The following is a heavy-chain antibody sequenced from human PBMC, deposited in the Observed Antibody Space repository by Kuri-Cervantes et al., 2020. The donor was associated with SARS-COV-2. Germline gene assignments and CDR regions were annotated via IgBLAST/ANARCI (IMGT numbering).Heavy chain of an antibody. Sequence: KVSCKGSGYSFSSFWIGWVRQMPGRGLEWMGIIYPGDSDIRYSPSFQGQVTISADKSISTAYLQWSSLKASDTAMYYCARGPQIGSWFDYWGQGTLVTVSS. V-gene: IGHV5-51*01. CDR2: IYPGDSDI. J-gene: IGHJ4*01. CDR3: ARGPQIGSWFDY. D-gene: IGHD6-13*01. CDR1: GYSFSSFW.